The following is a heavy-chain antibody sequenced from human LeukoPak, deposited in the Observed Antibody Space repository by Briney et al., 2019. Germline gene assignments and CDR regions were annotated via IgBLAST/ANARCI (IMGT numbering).Heavy chain of an antibody. J-gene: IGHJ6*03. CDR1: GFTFSSYG. CDR3: ARERRDDYGDYERDVGYYYYYMDV. D-gene: IGHD4-17*01. CDR2: ISGSGGST. Sequence: PGGSLRLSCAASGFTFSSYGMSWVRQAPGKGLEWVSAISGSGGSTYYADSVKGRFTISRDNSKNTLYLQMNSLRAEDTAVYYCARERRDDYGDYERDVGYYYYYMDVWGKGTTVTISS. V-gene: IGHV3-23*01.